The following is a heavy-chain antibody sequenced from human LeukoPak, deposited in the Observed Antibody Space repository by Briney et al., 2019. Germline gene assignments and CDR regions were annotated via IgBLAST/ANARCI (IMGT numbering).Heavy chain of an antibody. D-gene: IGHD3-22*01. CDR1: GYTFTSYG. J-gene: IGHJ4*02. CDR3: ARDTVDYYDSSGYYY. V-gene: IGHV1-18*01. CDR2: ISAYNGNT. Sequence: ASVKLSCKASGYTFTSYGISWVRQAPGHGLEWMGWISAYNGNTNYAQKPQGRVTMTTDTSTSTAYMELRSLRSDDTAVYYCARDTVDYYDSSGYYYWGQGTLVTVSS.